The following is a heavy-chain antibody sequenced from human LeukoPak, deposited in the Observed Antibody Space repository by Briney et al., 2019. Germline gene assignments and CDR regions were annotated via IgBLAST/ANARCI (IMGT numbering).Heavy chain of an antibody. CDR3: AREPTTVVTRWDD. CDR1: GFTFSDYT. V-gene: IGHV3-21*01. CDR2: ISGASSYI. D-gene: IGHD4-23*01. J-gene: IGHJ4*02. Sequence: GGSLRLSCAASGFTFSDYTMNWVRQAPGQGLEWVSSISGASSYIYYADSVKGRFTISGDNAKNSLYLQMNSLRVEDTAVYYCAREPTTVVTRWDDWGQGTLVTVSS.